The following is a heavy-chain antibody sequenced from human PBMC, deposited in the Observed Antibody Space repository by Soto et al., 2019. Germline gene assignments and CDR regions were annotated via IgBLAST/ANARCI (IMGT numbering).Heavy chain of an antibody. CDR2: IYPGDSDI. CDR1: GYRFTDYW. V-gene: IGHV5-51*01. Sequence: GESLKISCKGSGYRFTDYWIAWMRQMPGKGLECLGIIYPGDSDIRYSPSFEGQVTISADKSISTAYLQWSSLKASDTAMYYCGRPRSLHAMDVWGQGTTFTVSS. CDR3: GRPRSLHAMDV. J-gene: IGHJ6*02.